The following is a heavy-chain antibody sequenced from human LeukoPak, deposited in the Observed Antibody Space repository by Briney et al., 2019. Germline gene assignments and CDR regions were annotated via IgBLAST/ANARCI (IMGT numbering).Heavy chain of an antibody. Sequence: SQTLSLTCTVSGGSISSGSYYWSWIRLPAGKGLEWIGRIYTSGSTNYNPSLKSRVTISVDTSKNQFSLKLSSVTAADTAVYYCARGVDTAMVKGSWFDPWGQGTLVTVSS. CDR2: IYTSGST. CDR1: GGSISSGSYY. D-gene: IGHD5-18*01. V-gene: IGHV4-61*02. J-gene: IGHJ5*02. CDR3: ARGVDTAMVKGSWFDP.